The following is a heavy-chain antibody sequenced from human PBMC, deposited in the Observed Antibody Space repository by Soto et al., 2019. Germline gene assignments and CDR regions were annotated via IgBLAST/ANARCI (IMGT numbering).Heavy chain of an antibody. CDR2: IYYSGST. Sequence: PSETLSLTCTVSGGSISSYYWSWIRQPPGKGLEWIGDIYYSGSTNYNPSLKRRVTISVDTTKNQFSLKLSSVTAADTAVYYCARHRRRYGDYFDYWGQGTLVTVSS. CDR1: GGSISSYY. CDR3: ARHRRRYGDYFDY. J-gene: IGHJ4*02. D-gene: IGHD4-17*01. V-gene: IGHV4-59*08.